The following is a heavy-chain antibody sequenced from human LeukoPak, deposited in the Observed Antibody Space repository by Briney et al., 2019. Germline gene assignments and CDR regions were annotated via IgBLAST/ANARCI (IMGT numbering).Heavy chain of an antibody. V-gene: IGHV1-18*04. CDR1: GFTFKNYG. J-gene: IGHJ4*02. Sequence: HGASVTVSCKASGFTFKNYGFSWVRQAPGQGLQSMGWISADNGNTKYAQNLQGRVIMTTDRSTGTAYVELTSLRSDDTAVYYCARDRRGYSAYDGEGFDYWGQGTLVTVSS. CDR2: ISADNGNT. CDR3: ARDRRGYSAYDGEGFDY. D-gene: IGHD5-12*01.